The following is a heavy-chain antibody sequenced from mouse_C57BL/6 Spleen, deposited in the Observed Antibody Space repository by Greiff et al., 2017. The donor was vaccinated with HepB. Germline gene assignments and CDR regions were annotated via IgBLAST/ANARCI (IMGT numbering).Heavy chain of an antibody. CDR3: ARRGGNYYAMDY. CDR2: IYPGSGST. CDR1: GYTFTSYW. Sequence: VQLQESGAELVKPGASVKMSCKASGYTFTSYWITWVKQRPGQGLEWIGDIYPGSGSTNYNEKFKSKATLTVDTSSSTAYMQLSSLTSEDSAVYYCARRGGNYYAMDYWGQGTSVTVSS. D-gene: IGHD1-1*02. J-gene: IGHJ4*01. V-gene: IGHV1-55*01.